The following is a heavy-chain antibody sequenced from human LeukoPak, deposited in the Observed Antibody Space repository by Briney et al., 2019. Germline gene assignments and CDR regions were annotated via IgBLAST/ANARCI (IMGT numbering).Heavy chain of an antibody. J-gene: IGHJ4*02. D-gene: IGHD6-13*01. Sequence: GGSLRLSCAASGFTFTTYAMHWVRQAPGRGLEYVSAISANGFSTDYANSVKGRFTISRDNSKNMLYLQMGSLRTEDMAVYYCASESLVSGYTSSWYVFDYWGQGTLVTVSS. CDR2: ISANGFST. CDR1: GFTFTTYA. CDR3: ASESLVSGYTSSWYVFDY. V-gene: IGHV3-64*01.